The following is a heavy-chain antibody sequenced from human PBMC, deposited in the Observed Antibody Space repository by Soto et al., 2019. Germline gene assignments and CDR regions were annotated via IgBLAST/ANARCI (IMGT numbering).Heavy chain of an antibody. Sequence: GGSLRLSCAASGFTFSSYSMNWVRQAPGKGLEWVSSISSSSSYIYYADSVKGRFTISRDNAKNSLYLQMNSLRAEDTAVYYCARRYSNSYYYYGMDFWGQGTTVTVS. D-gene: IGHD4-4*01. CDR2: ISSSSSYI. CDR3: ARRYSNSYYYYGMDF. V-gene: IGHV3-21*01. CDR1: GFTFSSYS. J-gene: IGHJ6*02.